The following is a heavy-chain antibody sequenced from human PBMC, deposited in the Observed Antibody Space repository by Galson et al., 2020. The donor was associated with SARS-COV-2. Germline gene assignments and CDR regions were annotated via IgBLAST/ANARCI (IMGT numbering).Heavy chain of an antibody. CDR3: ATDPRGGRIGRFLGMDV. V-gene: IGHV1-24*01. D-gene: IGHD3-3*01. Sequence: ASVKVSCKVSGYTLTELSMHWVRQAPGKGLEWMGGFDPEDGETIYAQKFQGRVTMTEDTSTDTAYMELSSLRSEDTAVYYCATDPRGGRIGRFLGMDVWGQGTTVTVSS. J-gene: IGHJ6*02. CDR1: GYTLTELS. CDR2: FDPEDGET.